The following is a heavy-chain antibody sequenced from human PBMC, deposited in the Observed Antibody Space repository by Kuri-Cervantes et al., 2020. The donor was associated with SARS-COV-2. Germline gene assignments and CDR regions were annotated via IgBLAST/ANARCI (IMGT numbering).Heavy chain of an antibody. J-gene: IGHJ6*02. CDR1: GFTFSSYA. CDR2: ISGSGGST. V-gene: IGHV3-23*01. Sequence: GESLKISCAASGFTFSSYAMSWVRQAPGKGLEWVSAISGSGGSTYYPDSVKGRFTISRVNSKNTMYLQMNRLRAEDTAVYYCARRGPKYYGILTANTYYYYGLDVWGQGTTVTVSS. D-gene: IGHD3-9*01. CDR3: ARRGPKYYGILTANTYYYYGLDV.